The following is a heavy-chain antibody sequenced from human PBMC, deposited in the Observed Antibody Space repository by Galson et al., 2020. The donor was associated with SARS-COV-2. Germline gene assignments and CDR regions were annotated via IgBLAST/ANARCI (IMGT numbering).Heavy chain of an antibody. D-gene: IGHD3-3*01. CDR2: IYPGDSDT. CDR3: ARHGYSDDRANPYDFWSGYLSKYWFDP. V-gene: IGHV5-51*01. J-gene: IGHJ5*02. CDR1: GYSFTSYW. Sequence: GESLKISCKGSGYSFTSYWIGWVRQMPGKGLEWMGIIYPGDSDTRYSPSFQGQVTISADKSISTAYLQWSSLKASDTAMYYCARHGYSDDRANPYDFWSGYLSKYWFDPWGQGTLVTVSS.